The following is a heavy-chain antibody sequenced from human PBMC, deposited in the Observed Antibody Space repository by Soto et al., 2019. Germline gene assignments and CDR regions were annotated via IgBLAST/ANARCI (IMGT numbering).Heavy chain of an antibody. V-gene: IGHV3-33*02. CDR2: IWYDGSIQ. CDR3: ARAPYCSDNSCYFDY. D-gene: IGHD2-15*01. CDR1: GFTFSSYA. J-gene: IGHJ4*02. Sequence: GGSLRLSCAASGFTFSSYAMHWVRQAPGKGLEWVAVIWYDGSIQYYADSAKGRFTISRDNSKNTVFLQMNSLRVEDTAVYYCARAPYCSDNSCYFDYWGQGTLVTVSS.